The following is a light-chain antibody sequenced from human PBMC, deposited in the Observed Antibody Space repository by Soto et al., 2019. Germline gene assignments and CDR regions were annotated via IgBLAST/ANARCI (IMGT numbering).Light chain of an antibody. V-gene: IGLV1-51*02. CDR2: ENN. CDR3: GTWDSSLSAVV. Sequence: QSVLTQPPSVSAAPGQKVTISCSGSSSNIGHNYVSWYQQLPVTAPKLLIYENNKRPSGIPDRFSGSKSGTSATLGINGLQTGDEPDYYCGTWDSSLSAVVFGGGTKLTVL. CDR1: SSNIGHNY. J-gene: IGLJ2*01.